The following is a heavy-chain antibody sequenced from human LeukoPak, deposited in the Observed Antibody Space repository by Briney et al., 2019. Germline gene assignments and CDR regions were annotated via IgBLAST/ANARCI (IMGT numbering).Heavy chain of an antibody. Sequence: SETLSLTCTVSGDSISSYYWSWIRQPPGKGLERIGYIYHSGSTNYNPSLKSRVTISADTSKDQFSLELASVTAADTAVYYCATGYSSTWYYFDYWGQGTLVTVSS. V-gene: IGHV4-59*01. CDR2: IYHSGST. CDR3: ATGYSSTWYYFDY. CDR1: GDSISSYY. J-gene: IGHJ4*02. D-gene: IGHD6-13*01.